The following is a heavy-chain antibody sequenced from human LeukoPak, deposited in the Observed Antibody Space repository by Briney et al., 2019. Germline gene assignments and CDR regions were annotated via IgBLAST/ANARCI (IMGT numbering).Heavy chain of an antibody. Sequence: SETLSLTCTISGGSISSYYWSWIRQPAGKGLEWIGRIYTSGSTNYNPSLKSRVTMSVDTSKNQFSLKLSSVTAADTAVYYCARVSSYGYVPKIYYYYGMDVWGQGTTVTVSS. CDR1: GGSISSYY. CDR3: ARVSSYGYVPKIYYYYGMDV. J-gene: IGHJ6*02. CDR2: IYTSGST. D-gene: IGHD5-18*01. V-gene: IGHV4-4*07.